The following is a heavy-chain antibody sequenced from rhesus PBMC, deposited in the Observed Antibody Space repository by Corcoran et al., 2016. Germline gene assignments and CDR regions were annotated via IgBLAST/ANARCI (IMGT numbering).Heavy chain of an antibody. D-gene: IGHD4-29*01. V-gene: IGHV4S7*01. CDR3: ARVRAFGSGQPYAFDF. J-gene: IGHJ3*01. CDR2: ISGSSGST. CDR1: GGSISDSYY. Sequence: QVQLQESGPGLVKPSETLSLTCAVSGGSISDSYYWGWIRQPPGKGLEWIGFISGSSGSTDYNPSLKSRVTISTDTSKNQFSLKLSSVTAADTAVYYCARVRAFGSGQPYAFDFWGQGLRVTVSS.